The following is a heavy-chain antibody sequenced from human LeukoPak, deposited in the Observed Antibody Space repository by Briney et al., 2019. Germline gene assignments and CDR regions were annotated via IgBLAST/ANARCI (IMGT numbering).Heavy chain of an antibody. CDR1: GFTFSIYW. D-gene: IGHD6-13*01. Sequence: PGGSLRLSCAASGFTFSIYWMSWVRQAPGKGLEWVANIKQDGSEKYYVDSVKGRFTISRDNAKNSLYLQMNSLRAEDTAVYYCARDLTAAAAGDYWGQGTLVTVSS. V-gene: IGHV3-7*01. J-gene: IGHJ4*02. CDR3: ARDLTAAAAGDY. CDR2: IKQDGSEK.